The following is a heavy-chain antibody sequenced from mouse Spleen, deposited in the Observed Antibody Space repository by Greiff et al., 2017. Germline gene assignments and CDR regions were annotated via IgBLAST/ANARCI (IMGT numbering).Heavy chain of an antibody. Sequence: VQLQQSGAELVKPGASVKISCKASGYAFSSYWMNWVKQRPGKGLEWIGQIYPGDGDTNYNEKFKGKATFTADTSSNTAYMQLSSLTTEDSAIYYCARYYGPRMDYWGQGTSVTVSS. CDR1: GYAFSSYW. D-gene: IGHD1-1*01. CDR3: ARYYGPRMDY. V-gene: IGHV1-80*01. CDR2: IYPGDGDT. J-gene: IGHJ4*01.